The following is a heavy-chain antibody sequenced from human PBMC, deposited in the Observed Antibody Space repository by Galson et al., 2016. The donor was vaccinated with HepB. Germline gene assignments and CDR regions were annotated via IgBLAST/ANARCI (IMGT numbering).Heavy chain of an antibody. V-gene: IGHV4-34*01. D-gene: IGHD6-19*01. CDR3: ARWATGWYRSRYYYYGMDV. CDR2: INHSGST. CDR1: GGSFSGYY. Sequence: ETLSLTCAVYGGSFSGYYWSWIRQPPGKGLEWIGEINHSGSTNYNPSLKSRVTISVDTSNNQFSLKLTSVTAADTAVYYCARWATGWYRSRYYYYGMDVWGQGTTVTVSS. J-gene: IGHJ6*02.